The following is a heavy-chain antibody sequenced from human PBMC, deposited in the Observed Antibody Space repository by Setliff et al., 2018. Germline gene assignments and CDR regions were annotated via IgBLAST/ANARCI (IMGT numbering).Heavy chain of an antibody. Sequence: PSETLSLTCTVSGGSIRSSYYYWGWIRQPPGKGLEWIGSIYYNGSTHFNPSLKSRVAISVDTSKNLLSLRVNSVTATDTAVYYCAKVPITKVYFYMDVWGKGTTVTVSS. CDR1: GGSIRSSYYY. CDR2: IYYNGST. V-gene: IGHV4-39*02. J-gene: IGHJ6*03. D-gene: IGHD3-10*01. CDR3: AKVPITKVYFYMDV.